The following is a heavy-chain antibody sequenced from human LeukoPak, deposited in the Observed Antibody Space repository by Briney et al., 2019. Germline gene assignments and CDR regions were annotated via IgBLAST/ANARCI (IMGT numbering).Heavy chain of an antibody. J-gene: IGHJ4*02. CDR3: ARDSPISGSYYGGLGY. D-gene: IGHD1-26*01. Sequence: GASVKVSCKASGYTFTSYYMHWVRQAPGQGLEWMGIINPSGGSTSYAQKFQGRVTMTRDTSTSTVSMELSSLRSEDTAVYYCARDSPISGSYYGGLGYWGQGTLVTVSS. CDR1: GYTFTSYY. CDR2: INPSGGST. V-gene: IGHV1-46*01.